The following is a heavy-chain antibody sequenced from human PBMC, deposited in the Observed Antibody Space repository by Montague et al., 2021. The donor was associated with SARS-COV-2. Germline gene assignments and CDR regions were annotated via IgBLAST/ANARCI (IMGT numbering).Heavy chain of an antibody. Sequence: CAISGDSVSSKRAACNWNRQSSSRRPERLGRTYYRSKWYNEYAVSVNSRITINPDTSKNQFSLQVNSVTPEDTAVYYCARGADRYYFYGMDVWGQGTTVTVSS. V-gene: IGHV6-1*01. J-gene: IGHJ6*02. CDR2: TYYRSKWYN. CDR1: GDSVSSKRAA. D-gene: IGHD6-19*01. CDR3: ARGADRYYFYGMDV.